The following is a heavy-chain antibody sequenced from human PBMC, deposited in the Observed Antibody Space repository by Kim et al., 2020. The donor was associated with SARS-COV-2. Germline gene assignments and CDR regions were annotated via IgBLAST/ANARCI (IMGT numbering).Heavy chain of an antibody. CDR1: GGSVNGGGYY. V-gene: IGHV4-31*03. J-gene: IGHJ5*02. CDR2: IHPYGTI. CDR3: ARGSDWSKGGDR. Sequence: SETLSLTCTVSGGSVNGGGYYWSWTRQHPGKGLERIGYIHPYGTIYYNPSLHSRVTISVDSSKNQFSLKLASVTAADTAVYYCARGSDWSKGGDRWGRGTQVTVSS. D-gene: IGHD3-9*01.